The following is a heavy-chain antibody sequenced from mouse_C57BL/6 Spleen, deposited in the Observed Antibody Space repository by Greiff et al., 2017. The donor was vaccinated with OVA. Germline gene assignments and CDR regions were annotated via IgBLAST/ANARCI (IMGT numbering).Heavy chain of an antibody. CDR2: IDPETGGT. V-gene: IGHV1-15*01. D-gene: IGHD1-1*01. Sequence: QVQLKESGAELVRPGASVTLSCKASGYTFTDYEMHWVKQTPVHGLEWIGAIDPETGGTAYNQKFKGKAILTADKSSSTAYMELRSLTSEDSAVYYCTRERYYGSSTTAWFAYWGQGTLVTVSA. CDR3: TRERYYGSSTTAWFAY. CDR1: GYTFTDYE. J-gene: IGHJ3*01.